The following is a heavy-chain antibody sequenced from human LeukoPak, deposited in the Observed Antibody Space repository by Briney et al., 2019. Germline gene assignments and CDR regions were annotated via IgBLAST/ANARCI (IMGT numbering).Heavy chain of an antibody. V-gene: IGHV4-39*01. CDR3: ARQRYFYDSSGYHFDY. D-gene: IGHD3-22*01. CDR1: GGSISSRSYY. Sequence: SETLSLTCTVSGGSISSRSYYWGWIRQPPGKGLEWIASIYHSESTHYNPSLRSRVTISVDTSKNQFSLKLSSVTAADTAVYYCARQRYFYDSSGYHFDYWGQGTLVTVSS. CDR2: IYHSEST. J-gene: IGHJ4*02.